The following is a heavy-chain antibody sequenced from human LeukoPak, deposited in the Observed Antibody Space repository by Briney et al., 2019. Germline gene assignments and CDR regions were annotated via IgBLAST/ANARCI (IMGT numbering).Heavy chain of an antibody. CDR1: GFTFSSYS. CDR3: AKHRGYSYGDYYAMDV. CDR2: ISSSSSSSSTT. Sequence: GGSLRLSCAASGFTFSSYSMNWARQAPGKGLEWVSYISSSSSSSSTTYYADSVKGRFTISRDNAKNSLYLQMNSLRDEDTAVYYCAKHRGYSYGDYYAMDVWGQGTTVPVSS. V-gene: IGHV3-48*02. D-gene: IGHD5-18*01. J-gene: IGHJ6*02.